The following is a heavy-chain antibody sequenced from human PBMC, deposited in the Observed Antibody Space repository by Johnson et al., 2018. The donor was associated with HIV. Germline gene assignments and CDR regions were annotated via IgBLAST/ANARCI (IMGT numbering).Heavy chain of an antibody. CDR3: AKGIAGRTDAFDI. D-gene: IGHD6-13*01. CDR1: GFMFSGYG. J-gene: IGHJ3*02. Sequence: QVQLVESGGGVVQPGRSLRLSCAASGFMFSGYGLHWVRQAPGKGLEWVAVISYDGSDKYYADSVKGRFTISRDNSKNTLYLQMNSLRAEDTAVYYCAKGIAGRTDAFDIWRAGTSVTLSS. V-gene: IGHV3-30*04. CDR2: ISYDGSDK.